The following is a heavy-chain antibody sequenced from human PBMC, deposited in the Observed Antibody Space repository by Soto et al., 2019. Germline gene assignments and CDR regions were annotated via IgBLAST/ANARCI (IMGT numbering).Heavy chain of an antibody. J-gene: IGHJ5*02. D-gene: IGHD3-22*01. CDR3: ATYDSSDYYSGSPIGWFDP. V-gene: IGHV4-31*03. CDR2: IYYSGST. CDR1: GGSISSGGYY. Sequence: PLSLTCTVSGGSISSGGYYWSWIRQHPGKGLEWIGYIYYSGSTYYNPSLKSRVTISVDTSKNQFSLKLSSVTAADTAVYYCATYDSSDYYSGSPIGWFDPWGQGTLVTVSS.